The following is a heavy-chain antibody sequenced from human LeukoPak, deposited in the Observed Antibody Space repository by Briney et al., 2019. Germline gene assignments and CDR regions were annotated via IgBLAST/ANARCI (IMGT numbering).Heavy chain of an antibody. CDR2: IRFDGSYE. J-gene: IGHJ6*03. D-gene: IGHD5-24*01. CDR1: GFTFSSYG. Sequence: GGSLRLSCAASGFTFSSYGMHWVRQAPGKGLEWVTFIRFDGSYEDYADSVKGRFTISRDNAKNSLYLQMNSLRAEDTAVYYCARVVMATIYYYYYYMDVWGKGTTVTISS. CDR3: ARVVMATIYYYYYYMDV. V-gene: IGHV3-30*02.